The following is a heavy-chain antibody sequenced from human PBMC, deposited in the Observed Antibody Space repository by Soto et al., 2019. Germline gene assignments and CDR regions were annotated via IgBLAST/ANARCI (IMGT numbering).Heavy chain of an antibody. Sequence: QVQLVQSGAEEKKPGASVKVSCKASGYTFTSYAMHWVRQAPGQRLEWMGWINAGNCNTKYSQKFQGRVTITRDTSASTAYMELSSLRSEDTAVYYCARGTVVTHFDYWGQGTLVTVSS. CDR1: GYTFTSYA. V-gene: IGHV1-3*05. CDR2: INAGNCNT. D-gene: IGHD2-15*01. CDR3: ARGTVVTHFDY. J-gene: IGHJ4*02.